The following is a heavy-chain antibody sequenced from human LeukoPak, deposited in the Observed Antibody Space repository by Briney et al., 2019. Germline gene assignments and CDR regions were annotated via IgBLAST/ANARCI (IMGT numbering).Heavy chain of an antibody. Sequence: GGSLRLSCAASGFTFSSYWMHWVRQAPGKGLVWVSRINSDGSSTSYADSVKGRFTISRDNAKNTLYLQMNSLRAEDTAVYYCARAPRRSSSSNWFDPWGQGTLVTVSS. V-gene: IGHV3-74*01. J-gene: IGHJ5*02. D-gene: IGHD6-13*01. CDR2: INSDGSST. CDR3: ARAPRRSSSSNWFDP. CDR1: GFTFSSYW.